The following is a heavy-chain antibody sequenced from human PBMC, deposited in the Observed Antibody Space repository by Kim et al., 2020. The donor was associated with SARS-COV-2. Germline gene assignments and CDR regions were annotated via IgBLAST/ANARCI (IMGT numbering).Heavy chain of an antibody. Sequence: ASVKVSCKASGYTFTSYYMHWVRQAPGQGLEWMGIINPSGGSTSYAQKFQGRVTMTRDTSTSTVYMELSSLRSEDTAVYYCARCLGPNYDFWSGYQDEVGFDYWGQGTLVTVSS. J-gene: IGHJ4*02. CDR3: ARCLGPNYDFWSGYQDEVGFDY. V-gene: IGHV1-46*01. CDR2: INPSGGST. D-gene: IGHD3-3*01. CDR1: GYTFTSYY.